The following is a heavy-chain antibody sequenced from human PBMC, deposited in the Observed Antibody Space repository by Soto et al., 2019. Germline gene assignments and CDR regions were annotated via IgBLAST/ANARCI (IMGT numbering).Heavy chain of an antibody. J-gene: IGHJ4*02. CDR3: AQETDPSMFDY. Sequence: QVQLVQSGAEVKKPGASVKVSCQASGYNFSAYYFNWVRQAAGQGPEWMGWLNPSNGQTGYVQKFRGRVTMTRDTSIATVYLEQSRLTSEDTAIYFYAQETDPSMFDYWGQGTMVTVSS. CDR2: LNPSNGQT. D-gene: IGHD5-18*01. CDR1: GYNFSAYY. V-gene: IGHV1-8*01.